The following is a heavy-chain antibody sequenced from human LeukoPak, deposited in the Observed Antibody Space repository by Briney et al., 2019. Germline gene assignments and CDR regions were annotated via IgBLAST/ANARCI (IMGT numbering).Heavy chain of an antibody. CDR3: ARIIVGATKVIDY. J-gene: IGHJ4*02. Sequence: RASVKVFCKASGYTFTGYYMHWVRQAPGQGRERMGWINPNSGGTNYAQKFQGRVTMTRDTSISTAYMELSRLRSNDTAVYYCARIIVGATKVIDYWGQGTLVTVPS. D-gene: IGHD1-26*01. CDR2: INPNSGGT. V-gene: IGHV1-2*02. CDR1: GYTFTGYY.